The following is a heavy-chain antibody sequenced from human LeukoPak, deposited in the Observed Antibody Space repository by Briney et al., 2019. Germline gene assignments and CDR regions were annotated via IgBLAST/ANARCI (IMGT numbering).Heavy chain of an antibody. Sequence: GGSLRLLCAVSGFTFSNHWMHWVRQAPAKGLVWVSRINSGGSSTRYGGPVEGRYTIPRHTAKNTLYMQMNRLRVEDRAVYYCGRGLWGDRDGFFDSWGPGTLVTVSS. J-gene: IGHJ4*02. CDR2: INSGGSST. CDR3: GRGLWGDRDGFFDS. V-gene: IGHV3-74*01. D-gene: IGHD5-24*01. CDR1: GFTFSNHW.